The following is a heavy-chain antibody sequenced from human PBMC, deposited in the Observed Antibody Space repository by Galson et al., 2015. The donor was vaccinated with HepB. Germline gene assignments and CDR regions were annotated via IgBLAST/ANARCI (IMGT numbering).Heavy chain of an antibody. CDR2: IVVGSGNT. CDR3: ATRSYYDSSGYSRADAFDI. D-gene: IGHD3-22*01. Sequence: SVKVSCKASGFTFTSSAVQWVRQARGQRLEWIGWIVVGSGNTNYAQKFQERVTITRDMSTSTAYMELSSLRSEDTAVYYCATRSYYDSSGYSRADAFDIWGQGTMVTVSS. J-gene: IGHJ3*02. CDR1: GFTFTSSA. V-gene: IGHV1-58*01.